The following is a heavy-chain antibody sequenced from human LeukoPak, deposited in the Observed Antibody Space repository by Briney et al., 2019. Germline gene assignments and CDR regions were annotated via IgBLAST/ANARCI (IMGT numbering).Heavy chain of an antibody. Sequence: SETLSLTCAVYGGSFSGYYWSWIRQPPGKGLEWIGGINHSGSTNYNPSLKSRVTISVDTSKNQFSLKLSSVTAADTAVYYCARHRGYSYGYNWFDPWGQGTLVTVSS. J-gene: IGHJ5*02. CDR1: GGSFSGYY. D-gene: IGHD5-18*01. CDR3: ARHRGYSYGYNWFDP. CDR2: INHSGST. V-gene: IGHV4-34*01.